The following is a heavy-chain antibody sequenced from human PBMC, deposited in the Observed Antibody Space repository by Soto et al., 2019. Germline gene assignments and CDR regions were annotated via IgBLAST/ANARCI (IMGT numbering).Heavy chain of an antibody. CDR3: AKDRDILTGSDY. CDR1: GFTFSSYG. V-gene: IGHV3-30*18. CDR2: ISYDGSNK. D-gene: IGHD3-9*01. J-gene: IGHJ4*02. Sequence: PGGSLRLSCAASGFTFSSYGMHWVRQAPGKGLEWVAVISYDGSNKYYADSVKGRFTISRDNSKNTLYLQMNSLRAEDTAVYYCAKDRDILTGSDYWGQGTLVTVSS.